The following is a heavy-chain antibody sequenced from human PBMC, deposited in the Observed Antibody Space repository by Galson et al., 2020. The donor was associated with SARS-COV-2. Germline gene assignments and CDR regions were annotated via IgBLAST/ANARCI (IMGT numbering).Heavy chain of an antibody. CDR3: ATGPAVAGTGWFDP. CDR2: FDPEDGET. V-gene: IGHV1-24*01. D-gene: IGHD6-19*01. J-gene: IGHJ5*02. CDR1: RYTLTELS. Sequence: ASVKVSCKVSRYTLTELSMHWVRQAPGKGLEWMGGFDPEDGETIYAQKFQGRVTLTEDTSTDTAYMELSSLRSEDTAVYYCATGPAVAGTGWFDPWGQGTLVTVSS.